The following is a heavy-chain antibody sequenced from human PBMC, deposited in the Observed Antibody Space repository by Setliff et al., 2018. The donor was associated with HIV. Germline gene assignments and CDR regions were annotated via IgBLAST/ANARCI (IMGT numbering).Heavy chain of an antibody. Sequence: PGGSLRLSCAASGFTFSSYVMHWVRQAPGKGLEWVALTWYDGRTTYYADSVKGRFTISRDNSKSTLNLQMNTLRPEDTAMYYCAKVGREYNGYDLTFDSWGQGTLVTVA. CDR1: GFTFSSYV. J-gene: IGHJ4*02. V-gene: IGHV3-30*02. CDR2: TWYDGRTT. CDR3: AKVGREYNGYDLTFDS. D-gene: IGHD5-12*01.